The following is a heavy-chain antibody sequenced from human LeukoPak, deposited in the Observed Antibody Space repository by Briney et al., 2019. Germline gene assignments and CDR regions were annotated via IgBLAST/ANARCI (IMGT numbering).Heavy chain of an antibody. CDR3: ARASYDFWSGYYTIYYYYGMYV. Sequence: GGSLRLSCAASGFTFSSYWMSWVRQAPGKGLEWVANIKQDGSEKYYVDSVKGRFTISRDNAKNSLYLQMNSLRAEDTAVYYCARASYDFWSGYYTIYYYYGMYVWGQGTTVTVSS. CDR1: GFTFSSYW. D-gene: IGHD3-3*01. V-gene: IGHV3-7*04. J-gene: IGHJ6*02. CDR2: IKQDGSEK.